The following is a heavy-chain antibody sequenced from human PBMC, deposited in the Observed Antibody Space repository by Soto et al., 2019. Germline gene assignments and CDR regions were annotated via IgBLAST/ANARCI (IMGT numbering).Heavy chain of an antibody. Sequence: QLKESGPGLVKPSETLSLTCNVSGVLVSIGDYFWGWIRQPPGKGLEWIGSAHSSGGTYYKPSLKARLTISVDKSKNNFSLRLNSVTAADTGVYYCAKLKVGATRATDVDSWGQGKLVSVSS. D-gene: IGHD1-26*01. CDR3: AKLKVGATRATDVDS. J-gene: IGHJ4*02. CDR2: AHSSGGT. V-gene: IGHV4-39*02. CDR1: GVLVSIGDYF.